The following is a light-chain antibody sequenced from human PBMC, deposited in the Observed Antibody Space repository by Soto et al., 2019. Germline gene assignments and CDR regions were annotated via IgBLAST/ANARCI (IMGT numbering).Light chain of an antibody. J-gene: IGKJ4*01. CDR3: LHANTFPLT. V-gene: IGKV1-12*01. CDR1: QGIGSW. CDR2: AAS. Sequence: DIQMTQSPSSVSASVGDRVTITCRASQGIGSWLAWYQQKPGKAPKLLIYAASSLQSGVRSRFSGSGSGSDFTHHISSVQPEDFATYYCLHANTFPLTFGGGTKVEIK.